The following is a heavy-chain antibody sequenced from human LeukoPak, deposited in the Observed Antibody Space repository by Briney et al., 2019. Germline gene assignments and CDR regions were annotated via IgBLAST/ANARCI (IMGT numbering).Heavy chain of an antibody. CDR2: IYYSGST. CDR3: ARVNYDYVWGSYRFDY. Sequence: SETLSLTCTVSGGSISSSYWSWIRQPPGKGLEWIGYIYYSGSTNYNPSLKSRVTISVDTSKNQFSLKLSSVTAADTAVYYCARVNYDYVWGSYRFDYWGQGTLVTVSS. D-gene: IGHD3-16*02. J-gene: IGHJ4*02. CDR1: GGSISSSY. V-gene: IGHV4-59*01.